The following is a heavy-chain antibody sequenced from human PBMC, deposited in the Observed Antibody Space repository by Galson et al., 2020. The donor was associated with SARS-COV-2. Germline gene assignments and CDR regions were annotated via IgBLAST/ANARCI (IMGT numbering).Heavy chain of an antibody. CDR1: GTSISSGSYS. D-gene: IGHD4-17*01. Sequence: SETLSLTCAVPGTSISSGSYSWHWIRQPPAKGLAWIGYISHSGGTYYNPSLKSRVTISGDRSKNQFSLRLSSVTAADTAVYYCARLHSGEYAPEAFDIWGPGTRVTVAS. CDR3: ARLHSGEYAPEAFDI. J-gene: IGHJ3*02. CDR2: ISHSGGT. V-gene: IGHV4-30-2*01.